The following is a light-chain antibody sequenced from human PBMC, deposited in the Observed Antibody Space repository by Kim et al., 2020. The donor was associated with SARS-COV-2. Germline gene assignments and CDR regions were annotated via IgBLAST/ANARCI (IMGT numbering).Light chain of an antibody. CDR3: PQYGGSPMLT. J-gene: IGKJ5*01. CDR2: GSA. Sequence: PGDRAAPPCTAGESLDRAAFAWYHQSSGQALLLLVCGSASTATGLAAKFSGSGAGLDFTSLISRLEPEDFAVYYCPQYGGSPMLTFGQGTRLEIK. V-gene: IGKV3-20*01. CDR1: ESLDRAA.